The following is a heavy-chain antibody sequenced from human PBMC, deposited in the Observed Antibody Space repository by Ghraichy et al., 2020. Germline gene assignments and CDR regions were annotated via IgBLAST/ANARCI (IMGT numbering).Heavy chain of an antibody. CDR2: INHSGST. V-gene: IGHV4-34*01. J-gene: IGHJ4*02. D-gene: IGHD7-27*01. CDR3: ARPKLGIRLYFDY. Sequence: SETLSLTCAVYGGSFSGYYWSWIRQPPGKGLEWIGEINHSGSTNYNPSLKSRVTISVDTSKNQFSLKLSSVTAADTAVYYCARPKLGIRLYFDYWGQGTLVTVSS. CDR1: GGSFSGYY.